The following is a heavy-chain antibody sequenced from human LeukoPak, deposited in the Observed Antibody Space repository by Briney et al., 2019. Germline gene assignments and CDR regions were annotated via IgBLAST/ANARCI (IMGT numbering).Heavy chain of an antibody. J-gene: IGHJ3*01. V-gene: IGHV4-59*08. CDR2: IHYSGST. CDR3: AREYSSSSGRRAFDF. D-gene: IGHD6-6*01. CDR1: GGSISSYY. Sequence: PSETLSLTCTVSGGSISSYYWNWIRQPPGKGLEWIGYIHYSGSTNYNPSLKSRVTTLVDTSKNQFSLRLSSVTAADTAVYYCAREYSSSSGRRAFDFWGQGTMVTVSS.